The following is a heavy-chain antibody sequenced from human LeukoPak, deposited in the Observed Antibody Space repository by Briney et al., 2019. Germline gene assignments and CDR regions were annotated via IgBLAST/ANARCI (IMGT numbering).Heavy chain of an antibody. CDR3: ARSLYDSSGYPLDY. Sequence: GGSLRLSCAASGFTFDDYAMHWVRQAPGKGLEWVSGISWNSGSIGYADSVKGRFTISRDNAKNTLYLQMNSLRAEDTAVYYCARSLYDSSGYPLDYWGQGTLVTVSS. CDR2: ISWNSGSI. CDR1: GFTFDDYA. J-gene: IGHJ4*02. V-gene: IGHV3-9*01. D-gene: IGHD3-22*01.